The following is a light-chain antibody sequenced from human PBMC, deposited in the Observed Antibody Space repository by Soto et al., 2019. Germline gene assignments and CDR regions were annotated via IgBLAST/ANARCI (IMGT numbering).Light chain of an antibody. Sequence: SYALTQPPSVSVAPGQTARITCGGNNIGSKSVYWYQQKPGQAPVLVVYDDRDRPSGIPERFSGSNSGNTAALTISRVEAGDEADFYCQVWDSSSDHPGGYVFGTGTKVTVL. CDR1: NIGSKS. CDR3: QVWDSSSDHPGGYV. V-gene: IGLV3-21*02. CDR2: DDR. J-gene: IGLJ1*01.